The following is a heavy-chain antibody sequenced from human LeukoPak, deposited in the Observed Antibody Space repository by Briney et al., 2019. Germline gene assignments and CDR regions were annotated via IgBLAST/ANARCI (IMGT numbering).Heavy chain of an antibody. CDR1: GDSVSSNSVT. V-gene: IGHV6-1*01. CDR2: TYYRSTWYN. Sequence: SQTLSLTCAISGDSVSSNSVTWNWIRQSPSRGLEWLGSTYYRSTWYNDYAVSVRGRITVNPDTPKNQFSLHLNSVTPEDTAVYYCARRLTQYDCFDPWGQGILVTVSS. CDR3: ARRLTQYDCFDP. D-gene: IGHD2-2*01. J-gene: IGHJ5*02.